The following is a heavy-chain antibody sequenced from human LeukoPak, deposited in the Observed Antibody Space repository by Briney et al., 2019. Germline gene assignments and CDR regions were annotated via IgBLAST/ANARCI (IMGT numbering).Heavy chain of an antibody. CDR2: ISGSGGST. Sequence: SGGSLRLSCAASGFTFSSYAMSWVRQAPGKGLEWVSAISGSGGSTYYADSVKGRFTISRDSSKNTLYLQMNSLRAEDTAVYYCAKSSYYDSSGYYREYYFDYWGPGTLVTVSS. V-gene: IGHV3-23*01. D-gene: IGHD3-22*01. CDR3: AKSSYYDSSGYYREYYFDY. J-gene: IGHJ4*02. CDR1: GFTFSSYA.